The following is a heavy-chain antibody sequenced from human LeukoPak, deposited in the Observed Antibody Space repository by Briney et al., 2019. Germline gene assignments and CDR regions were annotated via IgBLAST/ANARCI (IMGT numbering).Heavy chain of an antibody. CDR3: ARDGVGIAAAGKYYYYYMDV. J-gene: IGHJ6*03. CDR2: INPNSGGT. Sequence: ASVKVSCKASGYTFTGYYMHWVRQAPGQGLEWMGWINPNSGGTNYAQKFQGRVTMTRDTSISTAYMELRSLRSDDTAVYYCARDGVGIAAAGKYYYYYMDVWGKGTTVTVSS. D-gene: IGHD6-13*01. V-gene: IGHV1-2*02. CDR1: GYTFTGYY.